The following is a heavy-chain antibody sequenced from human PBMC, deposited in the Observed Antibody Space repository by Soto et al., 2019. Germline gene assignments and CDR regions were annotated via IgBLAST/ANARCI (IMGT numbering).Heavy chain of an antibody. J-gene: IGHJ4*02. CDR2: VYYDGST. CDR3: GKVLIGATRHADVDS. CDR1: GVSLNSGHYY. D-gene: IGHD2-15*01. V-gene: IGHV4-39*01. Sequence: SETLSLTCSVSGVSLNSGHYYWVWVRQSPGKGLAWIASVYYDGSTYYNPSLKSRVTISIDKPRNQFSLTLKSVTAADTAVYYCGKVLIGATRHADVDSWGQGARVTVSS.